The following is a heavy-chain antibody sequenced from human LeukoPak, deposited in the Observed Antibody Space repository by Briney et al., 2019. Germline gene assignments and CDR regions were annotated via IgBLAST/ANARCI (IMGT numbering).Heavy chain of an antibody. CDR1: GGSFSGYY. J-gene: IGHJ4*02. D-gene: IGHD5-12*01. CDR3: ARSMVATHYFDY. V-gene: IGHV4-34*01. CDR2: INHSGSA. Sequence: SETLSLTCAVYGGSFSGYYWSWIRQPPGKGLEWIGEINHSGSANYNPSLKSRVTISVDTSKNQFSLKLSSVTAADTAVYYCARSMVATHYFDYWGQGTLVTVSS.